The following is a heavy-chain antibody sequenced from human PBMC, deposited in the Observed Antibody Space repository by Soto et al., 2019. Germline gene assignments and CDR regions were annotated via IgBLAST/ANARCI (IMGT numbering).Heavy chain of an antibody. D-gene: IGHD2-15*01. CDR2: IKPNTDDT. V-gene: IGHV1-2*02. Sequence: QVQLVQSGAAVKRPGASVKVSCEPSGFTFSGFYLHWVRQAPGQGLEWRGWIKPNTDDTGYAQKFQGRVTLTWDTSSSTGYLDLSRLRSDDTDVYYCARSPYSLEGDGQHYYYGTDLWGLGATGTVSS. CDR3: ARSPYSLEGDGQHYYYGTDL. J-gene: IGHJ6*02. CDR1: GFTFSGFY.